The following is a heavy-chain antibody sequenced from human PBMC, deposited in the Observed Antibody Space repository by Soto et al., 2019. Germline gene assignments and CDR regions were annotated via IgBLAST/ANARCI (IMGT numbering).Heavy chain of an antibody. D-gene: IGHD7-27*01. CDR3: ARNKWGTGHFDF. Sequence: QVQLVQSGAEAKKPGASVKVSCKASGYTFTSFDINWVRQATGQGLEWLGWMTPNTGNTGYAQKFQGRITMTRDTSTSTAYMELNSLTYEDSAVYYCARNKWGTGHFDFWGHGTPVTVSS. CDR1: GYTFTSFD. J-gene: IGHJ4*01. V-gene: IGHV1-8*01. CDR2: MTPNTGNT.